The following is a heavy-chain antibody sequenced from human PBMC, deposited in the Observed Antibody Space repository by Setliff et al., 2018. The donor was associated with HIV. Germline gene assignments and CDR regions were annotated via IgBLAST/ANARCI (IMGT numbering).Heavy chain of an antibody. CDR2: TRSKAYGGTT. V-gene: IGHV3-49*04. CDR1: GLIFGDYA. J-gene: IGHJ4*02. Sequence: PGGSLRLSCTTSGLIFGDYAMSWVRQAPGKGMQWVAFTRSKAYGGTTEYAASVKGRFTISRDDSKNIAYLQMGSLKTEDTAVYFCTRYKLTSVMSNFDYWGLGTLVTVSS. CDR3: TRYKLTSVMSNFDY. D-gene: IGHD4-17*01.